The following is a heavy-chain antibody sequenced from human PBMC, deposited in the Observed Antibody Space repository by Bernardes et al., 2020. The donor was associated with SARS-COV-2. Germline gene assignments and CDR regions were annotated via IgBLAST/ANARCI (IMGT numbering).Heavy chain of an antibody. J-gene: IGHJ5*02. Sequence: SETLSLTCTVSGGSISSSSYYWGWIRQPPGKGLEWIGNIYYSGSTSYNPSLKSRVTISVETSKNQFSLKLNSVTAADTAIYYCAVGNGDFKNWLDPWGQGTLVNVSS. D-gene: IGHD4-17*01. CDR2: IYYSGST. CDR3: AVGNGDFKNWLDP. V-gene: IGHV4-39*01. CDR1: GGSISSSSYY.